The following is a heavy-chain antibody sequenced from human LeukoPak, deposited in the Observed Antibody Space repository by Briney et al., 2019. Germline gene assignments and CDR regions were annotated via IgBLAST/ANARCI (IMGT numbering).Heavy chain of an antibody. J-gene: IGHJ4*02. CDR3: ASRYLLWFGELLDFDY. V-gene: IGHV3-21*01. Sequence: GGSLRLSCSASRFTFSSYTMNWVRQAPGKGLEWVSSIDPSSTYIYYADSVKGRFTISRDNAQNSLYLQMNSLRAEDTAVYYCASRYLLWFGELLDFDYWGQGTLVTVSS. CDR1: RFTFSSYT. CDR2: IDPSSTYI. D-gene: IGHD3-10*01.